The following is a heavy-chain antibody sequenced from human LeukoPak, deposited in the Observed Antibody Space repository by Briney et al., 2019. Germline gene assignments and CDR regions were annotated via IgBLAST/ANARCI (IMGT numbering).Heavy chain of an antibody. CDR1: GYTFTVNY. Sequence: ASVKVSCKASGYTFTVNYMNWVRQAPGQGLELMGWINSYSGFTKYAQTFHGRVTMTRVTSITTEYMHLTRLTSDATAVDYCARKFEIRGIDHWGQGTLVTVSS. CDR2: INSYSGFT. D-gene: IGHD3-16*01. J-gene: IGHJ5*02. V-gene: IGHV1-2*02. CDR3: ARKFEIRGIDH.